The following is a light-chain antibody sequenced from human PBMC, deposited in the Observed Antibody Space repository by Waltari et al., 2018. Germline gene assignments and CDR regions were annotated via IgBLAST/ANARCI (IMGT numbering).Light chain of an antibody. Sequence: QSALTQPAAVSGSPGQSITISCTGTSSAVGGYNYVCRYQQHPGKAPKLMIYDVTNRPSGVSDRFSGSKSGNTASLAISGLQAEDEADYYCSSYTSSSTLGVFGGGTKLTVL. V-gene: IGLV2-14*03. CDR2: DVT. CDR3: SSYTSSSTLGV. CDR1: SSAVGGYNY. J-gene: IGLJ2*01.